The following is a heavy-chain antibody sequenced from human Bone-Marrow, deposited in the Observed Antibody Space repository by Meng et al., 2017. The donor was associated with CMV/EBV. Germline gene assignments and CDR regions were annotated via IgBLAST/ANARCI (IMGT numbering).Heavy chain of an antibody. V-gene: IGHV1-8*01. Sequence: ASVKVSCKASGYTFTGYDINWVRQATGQGLEWMGWMNPNSGNTGYAQKFQGRVTMTRNTSISTVYMELTSLRSEDTAVYYCARWVLGFNNWFDPWGQGTLVTVSS. J-gene: IGHJ5*02. CDR3: ARWVLGFNNWFDP. CDR2: MNPNSGNT. CDR1: GYTFTGYD. D-gene: IGHD1-1*01.